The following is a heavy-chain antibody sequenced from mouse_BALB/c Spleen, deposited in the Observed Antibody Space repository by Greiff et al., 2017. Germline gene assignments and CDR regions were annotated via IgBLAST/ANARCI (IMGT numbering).Heavy chain of an antibody. D-gene: IGHD2-1*01. V-gene: IGHV5-6*01. CDR2: ISSGGSYT. CDR3: ARREDGNSFAY. J-gene: IGHJ3*01. CDR1: GFTFSSYG. Sequence: DVQLVESGGDLVKPGGSLKLSCAASGFTFSSYGMSWVRQTPDKRLEWVATISSGGSYTYYPDSVKGRFTISRDNAKNTLYLQMSSLKSEDTAMYYCARREDGNSFAYWGQGTLVTVSA.